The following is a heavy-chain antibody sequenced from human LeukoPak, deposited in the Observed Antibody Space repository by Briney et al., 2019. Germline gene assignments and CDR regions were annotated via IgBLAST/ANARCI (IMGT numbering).Heavy chain of an antibody. J-gene: IGHJ4*02. CDR2: IKQDGSDK. CDR3: ARGPYDSSGYYWN. V-gene: IGHV3-7*01. D-gene: IGHD3-22*01. Sequence: GGSLRLSCAASGFTFTKYWMTWVRQAPGKGLEWVGNIKQDGSDKNYMDSVKGRFTISRDNTKNSVYLQMSSLRAEDTAVYYCARGPYDSSGYYWNWGQGTLVTVSS. CDR1: GFTFTKYW.